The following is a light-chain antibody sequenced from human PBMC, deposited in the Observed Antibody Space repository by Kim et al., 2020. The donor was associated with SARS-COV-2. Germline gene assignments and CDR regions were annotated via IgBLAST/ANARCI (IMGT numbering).Light chain of an antibody. V-gene: IGKV2-24*01. CDR2: KVS. J-gene: IGKJ1*01. CDR3: MQATKFRWT. CDR1: QSLVHSDGNTY. Sequence: QPASISCRSSQSLVHSDGNTYLSWLHQKPGQPPRLLINKVSTRFSGVPDRFSGSGAGTDFTLKISSVEAEDVGIYYCMQATKFRWTIGPGTKVNIK.